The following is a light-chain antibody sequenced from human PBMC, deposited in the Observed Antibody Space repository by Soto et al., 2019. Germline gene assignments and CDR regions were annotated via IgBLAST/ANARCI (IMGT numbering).Light chain of an antibody. CDR1: SSDIGPYNY. J-gene: IGLJ1*01. CDR3: SSYSSSATPYV. CDR2: EVT. V-gene: IGLV2-14*01. Sequence: QSVLTQPASVSGSPGQSITISCIGTSSDIGPYNYVSWYQQHPDKAPKLILYEVTNRPSGASVRFSGSKSGNAAFLTISGLQAEDEADYYCSSYSSSATPYVFGTGTKVTVL.